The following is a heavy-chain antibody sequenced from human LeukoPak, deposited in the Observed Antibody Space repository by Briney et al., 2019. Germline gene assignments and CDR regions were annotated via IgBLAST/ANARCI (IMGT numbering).Heavy chain of an antibody. CDR2: IWYDGSNK. D-gene: IGHD1-26*01. CDR1: GFTFSSYG. V-gene: IGHV3-33*01. J-gene: IGHJ4*02. CDR3: AREGFSGNFYINY. Sequence: GGSLRLSCAASGFTFSSYGMHWVRQAPGKGLEWVAVIWYDGSNKYYADSVKGRFTISRDNSKNTLYLQMNSLRAEDTAVYYCAREGFSGNFYINYWGQGTLVTVSS.